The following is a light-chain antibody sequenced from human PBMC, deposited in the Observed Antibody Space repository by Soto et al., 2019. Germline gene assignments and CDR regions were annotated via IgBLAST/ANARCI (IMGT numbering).Light chain of an antibody. CDR2: GAS. J-gene: IGKJ4*01. CDR3: QHYGSLPRALT. Sequence: EIVLTQFPGTLSLSPGESVILSCRASQSVSSTYLAWYQQKPGQAPRLLIFGASSRATGVPDRFSGSGSGTDFALTIRRLEPEDFGVYFCQHYGSLPRALTFGGGTKVEIK. CDR1: QSVSSTY. V-gene: IGKV3-20*01.